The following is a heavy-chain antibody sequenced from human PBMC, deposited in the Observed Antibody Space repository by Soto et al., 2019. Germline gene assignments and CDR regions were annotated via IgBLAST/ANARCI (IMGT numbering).Heavy chain of an antibody. CDR3: ARERQQLGMGYYFYGMDV. Sequence: QVQLVESGGGVVQPGRSLRLSCATSGFTFSSYAMHWVRQAPGKGLECVAFLSYDGTNKDYADSVKGRFTISRDNSKNTLYLHMNSLRVDDTAVYFCARERQQLGMGYYFYGMDVRGQGTTVTVSS. V-gene: IGHV3-30*04. D-gene: IGHD6-13*01. J-gene: IGHJ6*02. CDR2: LSYDGTNK. CDR1: GFTFSSYA.